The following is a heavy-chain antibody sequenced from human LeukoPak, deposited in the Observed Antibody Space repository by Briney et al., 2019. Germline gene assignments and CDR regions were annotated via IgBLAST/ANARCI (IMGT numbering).Heavy chain of an antibody. CDR2: IYYSGST. CDR3: ARVDTAMVSIPDYFDY. V-gene: IGHV4-39*07. D-gene: IGHD5-18*01. CDR1: GGSISSSSYY. Sequence: PSETLSLTCTVSGGSISSSSYYWGWIRQPPGKGLEWIGSIYYSGSTYYNPSLKSRVTISVDMSKNQFSLKLSSVTAADTAVYYCARVDTAMVSIPDYFDYWGQGTLVTVSS. J-gene: IGHJ4*02.